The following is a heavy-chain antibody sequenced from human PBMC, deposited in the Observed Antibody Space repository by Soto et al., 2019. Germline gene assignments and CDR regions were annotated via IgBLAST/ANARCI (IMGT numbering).Heavy chain of an antibody. J-gene: IGHJ4*02. CDR2: IYPGDSDT. Sequence: PGESLKISCKASGYSFTSYWIGWVRQMPGKDLEWMGIIYPGDSDTIYSPSFQGQVTISADQSISTAYLQWNSLKASDTAMYYCASPPHGASYLYFDQWGRGPPVPVSS. D-gene: IGHD2-8*01. V-gene: IGHV5-51*01. CDR3: ASPPHGASYLYFDQ. CDR1: GYSFTSYW.